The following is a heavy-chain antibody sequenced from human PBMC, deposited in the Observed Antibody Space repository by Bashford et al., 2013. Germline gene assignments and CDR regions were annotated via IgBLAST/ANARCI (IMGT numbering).Heavy chain of an antibody. Sequence: SGPTLVKPTETLTLTCTFSGFSLTTDRVGVGWIRQPPGKALEWLALIDWDDDKYYSTSLKTRLTISKDTSKNQVVLTMTNMDPVDTATYYCARIPGGYSSSPWYFDLWGRGTLVTVSS. CDR1: GFSLTTDRVG. CDR3: ARIPGGYSSSPWYFDL. V-gene: IGHV2-70*01. J-gene: IGHJ2*01. D-gene: IGHD6-6*01. CDR2: IDWDDDK.